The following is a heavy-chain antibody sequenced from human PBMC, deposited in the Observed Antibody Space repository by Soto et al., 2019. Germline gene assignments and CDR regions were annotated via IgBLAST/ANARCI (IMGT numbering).Heavy chain of an antibody. Sequence: GGSLRLSCAAFGFTFRTYVMNWVRQAPGKGLEWVSAISGSGDPTFYADSVKGRFTISRDNSKNTLYLQMNSLRAEDTAVYYCAMDRPYYGSGSYYNFDYWGQGTLVTVSS. D-gene: IGHD3-10*01. J-gene: IGHJ4*02. CDR3: AMDRPYYGSGSYYNFDY. CDR1: GFTFRTYV. V-gene: IGHV3-23*01. CDR2: ISGSGDPT.